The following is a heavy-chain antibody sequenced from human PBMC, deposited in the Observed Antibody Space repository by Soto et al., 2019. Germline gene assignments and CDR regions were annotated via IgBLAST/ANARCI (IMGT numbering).Heavy chain of an antibody. CDR1: GFSFSSYA. Sequence: ESGGGLVPPGGSLRLSCAASGFSFSSYAMNWVRQAPGKGLEWVSVISGSGDSTYYADSVKGRFTISRDNSKNTLYLQMISLRAEDTAVYYCARRSSGWYFDYWGQGTLVIVSS. CDR2: ISGSGDST. CDR3: ARRSSGWYFDY. D-gene: IGHD6-19*01. V-gene: IGHV3-23*01. J-gene: IGHJ4*02.